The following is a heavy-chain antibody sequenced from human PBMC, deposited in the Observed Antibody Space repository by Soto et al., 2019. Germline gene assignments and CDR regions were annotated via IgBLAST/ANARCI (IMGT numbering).Heavy chain of an antibody. CDR1: GFTTSRLA. J-gene: IGHJ4*02. V-gene: IGHV3-23*01. Sequence: GGSLRLSCAVSGFTTSRLAMSWVRQAPGKGLEWVSAISSTGGRTYCAESVKGRFTISRDTSKNTFYLQMHSLRAEDTAVYFCAKDQTPGYAADWAVGYYFHFWGQGTLVTVSS. CDR2: ISSTGGRT. CDR3: AKDQTPGYAADWAVGYYFHF. D-gene: IGHD3-9*01.